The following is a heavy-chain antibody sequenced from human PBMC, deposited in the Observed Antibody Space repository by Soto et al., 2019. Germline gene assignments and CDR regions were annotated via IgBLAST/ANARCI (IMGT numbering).Heavy chain of an antibody. D-gene: IGHD2-8*02. CDR3: ARDRWALLGTPRLHYYYYMDV. CDR2: IYYSGST. CDR1: GGSISSYY. V-gene: IGHV4-59*01. Sequence: SETLSLTCTVSGGSISSYYWSWIRQPPGKGLEGSGYIYYSGSTNYNPSLKSRVTISVDTSKNQFSLKLSSVTAADTAVYYCARDRWALLGTPRLHYYYYMDVWGKGTTVTVSS. J-gene: IGHJ6*03.